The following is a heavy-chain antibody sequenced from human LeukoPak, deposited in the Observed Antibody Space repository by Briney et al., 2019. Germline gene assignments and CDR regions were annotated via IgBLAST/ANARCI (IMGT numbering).Heavy chain of an antibody. Sequence: GASVKVSCKVSGHTLTELSMHWVRQAPGKGLEWMGGFDPEDGETIYAQKFQGRVTMTEDTSTDTAYMELSSLRSEDTAVYYCATDITGTTRWFDPWGQGTLVTVSS. V-gene: IGHV1-24*01. CDR1: GHTLTELS. CDR2: FDPEDGET. CDR3: ATDITGTTRWFDP. D-gene: IGHD1-7*01. J-gene: IGHJ5*02.